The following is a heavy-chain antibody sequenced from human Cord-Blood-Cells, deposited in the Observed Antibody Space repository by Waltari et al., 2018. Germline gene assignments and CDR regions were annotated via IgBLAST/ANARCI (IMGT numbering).Heavy chain of an antibody. CDR2: ISYDGSNK. J-gene: IGHJ3*02. CDR1: GFTFSSYA. V-gene: IGHV3-30-3*01. CDR3: ARDQITLDAFDI. Sequence: QVQLVESGGGVVQPGRSLRLSCAASGFTFSSYAMHWVRQAPGKGLEWVAVISYDGSNKYYADSVKGRFTISRDNSKNTLYLQMNSRRAEDTAVYYCARDQITLDAFDIWGQGTMVTVSS.